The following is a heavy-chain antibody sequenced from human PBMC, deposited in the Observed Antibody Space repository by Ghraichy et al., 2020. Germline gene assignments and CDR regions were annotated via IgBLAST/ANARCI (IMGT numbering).Heavy chain of an antibody. V-gene: IGHV3-66*02. CDR1: GFTVSSNY. CDR2: IYSGGST. J-gene: IGHJ3*02. CDR3: ARESRKREYYYDSSGYHI. Sequence: GESLNISCAASGFTVSSNYMSWVRQAPGKGLEWVSVIYSGGSTYYADSVKGRFTISRDNSKNTLYLQMNSLRAEDTAVYYCARESRKREYYYDSSGYHIWGQGTMVTVSS. D-gene: IGHD3-22*01.